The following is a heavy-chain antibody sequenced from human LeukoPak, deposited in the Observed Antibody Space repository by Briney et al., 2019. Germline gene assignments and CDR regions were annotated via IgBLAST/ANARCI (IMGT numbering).Heavy chain of an antibody. Sequence: SETLSLTCTVSGGSISSSNYYWNWIRQPAGKGLEWIGRIYTSGSTNYNPSLKSRVTISVDTSKNQFSLKLSSVTAADTAVYYCASYKYSYGPRGYYYYMDVWGKGTTVTVSS. V-gene: IGHV4-61*02. CDR1: GGSISSSNYY. J-gene: IGHJ6*03. CDR3: ASYKYSYGPRGYYYYMDV. D-gene: IGHD5-18*01. CDR2: IYTSGST.